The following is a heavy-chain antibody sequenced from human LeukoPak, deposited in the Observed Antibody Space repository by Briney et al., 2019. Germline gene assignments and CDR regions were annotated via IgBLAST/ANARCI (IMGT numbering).Heavy chain of an antibody. Sequence: GASVKVSCKASGGTFSSYAISWVRQAPGQGLEWMGGIIPIFGTANYAQKFQGRVTITTDESTSTAYMELSRLRSEDTAVYYCARDSDPETGRYAFDIWGQGTMVTVSS. D-gene: IGHD3-9*01. CDR1: GGTFSSYA. CDR3: ARDSDPETGRYAFDI. V-gene: IGHV1-69*05. CDR2: IIPIFGTA. J-gene: IGHJ3*02.